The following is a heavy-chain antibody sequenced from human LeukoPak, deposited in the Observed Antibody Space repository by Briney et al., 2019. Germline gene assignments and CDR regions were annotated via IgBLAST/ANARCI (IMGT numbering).Heavy chain of an antibody. D-gene: IGHD3-3*01. J-gene: IGHJ4*02. CDR3: AKLYYDFWSGYWY. CDR1: GFTFSSYA. CDR2: ISGSGGST. Sequence: PGGSLRLSCAASGFTFSSYAMSWVRQAPGKGLEWVSAISGSGGSTYYADSVKGRFTISRDNSKNSLYLQMNSLRAEDTAVYYCAKLYYDFWSGYWYWGQGTLVTVSS. V-gene: IGHV3-23*01.